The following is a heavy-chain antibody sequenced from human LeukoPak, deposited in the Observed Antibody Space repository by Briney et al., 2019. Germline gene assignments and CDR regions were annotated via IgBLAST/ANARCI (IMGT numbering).Heavy chain of an antibody. CDR1: GGSFSGYY. J-gene: IGHJ6*03. CDR3: ARGSIVVVPGYYYMDV. CDR2: INHSGST. Sequence: PSETLSLTCAVYGGSFSGYYWSWIRQPPGEGLEWIGEINHSGSTNYKPSLKSRVTISVDTSKDQFSLKLSSVTAADTAVYYCARGSIVVVPGYYYMDVWGKGTTVTVSS. V-gene: IGHV4-34*01. D-gene: IGHD2-2*01.